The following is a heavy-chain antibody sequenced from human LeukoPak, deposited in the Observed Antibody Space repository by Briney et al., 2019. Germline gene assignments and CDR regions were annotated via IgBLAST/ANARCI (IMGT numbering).Heavy chain of an antibody. V-gene: IGHV1-69*05. D-gene: IGHD6-6*01. CDR3: ARVNWRGSSSHGYFDY. CDR1: GGTFSSYA. J-gene: IGHJ4*02. CDR2: IIPIFGTA. Sequence: GASVKVSCKASGGTFSSYAISWVRQAPGQGLEWMGGIIPIFGTANYAQKFQGRVTITTDESTSTAYMELSSLRSEDTAVYYCARVNWRGSSSHGYFDYWGQGTLVTVSS.